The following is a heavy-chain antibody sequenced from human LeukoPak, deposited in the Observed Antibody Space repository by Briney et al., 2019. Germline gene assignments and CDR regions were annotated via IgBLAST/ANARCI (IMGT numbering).Heavy chain of an antibody. D-gene: IGHD3-9*01. CDR1: GGSISSYY. CDR3: ARTYYDILTGRPHWFDP. J-gene: IGHJ5*02. CDR2: IYYSGST. V-gene: IGHV4-59*01. Sequence: SETLSLTCTVSGGSISSYYWSWIRQPPGKGLEWIGYIYYSGSTNYNPSLKSRVTISVDTSKNQFSLKLSSVTAADTAVYYCARTYYDILTGRPHWFDPWGQGTLVTVSS.